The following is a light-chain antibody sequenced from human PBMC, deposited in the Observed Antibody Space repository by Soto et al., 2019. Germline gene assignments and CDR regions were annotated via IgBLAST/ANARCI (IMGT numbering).Light chain of an antibody. Sequence: EIVMTQSPATLSVSPGERATLSCRASQSVSSNLAWYQQKPGQAPRLLIYGASTRANGIPARFSGSGSGTEFTLPISSLQSEDFAVSYCQQYNNWPPWTFGQGTKVEIK. V-gene: IGKV3-15*01. CDR3: QQYNNWPPWT. CDR1: QSVSSN. CDR2: GAS. J-gene: IGKJ1*01.